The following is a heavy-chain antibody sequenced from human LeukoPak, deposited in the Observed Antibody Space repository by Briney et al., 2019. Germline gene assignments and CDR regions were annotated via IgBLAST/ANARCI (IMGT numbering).Heavy chain of an antibody. Sequence: GASVKVSCKASGGTFSSYAINWVRQAPGQGPEWMGGIIPVLDTPIYAQKFQGRVTITADESTSTAYMEVSSLRSEDTAVYYCARAGICTSCFLIGPVDWGQGTLVTVSS. D-gene: IGHD2-2*01. J-gene: IGHJ4*02. V-gene: IGHV1-69*01. CDR3: ARAGICTSCFLIGPVD. CDR1: GGTFSSYA. CDR2: IIPVLDTP.